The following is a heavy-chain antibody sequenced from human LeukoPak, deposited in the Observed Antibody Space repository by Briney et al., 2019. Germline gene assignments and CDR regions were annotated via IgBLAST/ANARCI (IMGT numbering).Heavy chain of an antibody. CDR1: GGSISSYY. Sequence: PSEALSLTCTVSGGSISSYYWSWNRQPPGKGLEWIGYIYYSGSTNYNPSLKSRVTISVDTSKNQFSLKLSSVTAADTAVYYCATRYCSSTSCYVAYWGQGTLVTVSS. V-gene: IGHV4-59*08. J-gene: IGHJ4*02. D-gene: IGHD2-2*01. CDR3: ATRYCSSTSCYVAY. CDR2: IYYSGST.